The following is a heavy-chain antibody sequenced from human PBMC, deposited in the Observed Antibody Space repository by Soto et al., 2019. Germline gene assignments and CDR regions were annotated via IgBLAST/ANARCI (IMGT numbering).Heavy chain of an antibody. CDR1: GFTFYNYG. V-gene: IGHV3-33*06. D-gene: IGHD1-26*01. CDR3: AKVGIVATTQMGWCGP. CDR2: IWPDGDIE. J-gene: IGHJ5*02. Sequence: QVQLVESGGGVVQPGRSLRLSCVASGFTFYNYGMHWVRQAPGKGLEWVAAIWPDGDIEHYPDSVKGRFTISRDNSRNXLYLQMNSLRAEDTAIYYCAKVGIVATTQMGWCGPWGQGTLVIVSS.